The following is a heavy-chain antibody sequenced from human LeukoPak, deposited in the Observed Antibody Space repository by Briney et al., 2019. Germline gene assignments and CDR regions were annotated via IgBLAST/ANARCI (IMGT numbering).Heavy chain of an antibody. V-gene: IGHV3-48*04. CDR2: ISSSSSTI. CDR1: GFTFSSYS. D-gene: IGHD2-2*01. Sequence: GGSLRLSCAASGFTFSSYSMNWVRQAPGEGLEWVSYISSSSSTIYYADSVKGRFTISRDNAKNSLYLQMNSLRAEDTAVYYCARNPPYYCSSTSCYLKYFDYWGQGTLVTVSS. CDR3: ARNPPYYCSSTSCYLKYFDY. J-gene: IGHJ4*02.